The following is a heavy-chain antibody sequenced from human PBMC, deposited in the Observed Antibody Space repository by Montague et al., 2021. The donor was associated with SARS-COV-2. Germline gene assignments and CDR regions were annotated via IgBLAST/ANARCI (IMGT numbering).Heavy chain of an antibody. CDR2: IYWDDDE. CDR3: APLGFDSRSYYTPHCWFDP. D-gene: IGHD3-10*01. J-gene: IGHJ5*02. CDR1: GISLSTSGVG. V-gene: IGHV2-5*02. Sequence: PVLVKSTQTLTLTCTFSGISLSTSGVGVAWIRQPPGKALEWLALIYWDDDERYSPSMRSRLTITKDTSENQVVLRMTNMDPMDTATYYCAPLGFDSRSYYTPHCWFDPWGQGTLVTVSS.